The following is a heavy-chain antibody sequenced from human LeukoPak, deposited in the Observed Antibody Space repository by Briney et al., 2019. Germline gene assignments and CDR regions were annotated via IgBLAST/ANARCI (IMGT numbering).Heavy chain of an antibody. CDR3: GKDFSFGSSTRCFAEYWFDP. CDR2: ISGSGGST. D-gene: IGHD2-2*01. J-gene: IGHJ5*02. CDR1: GFTFTSFA. V-gene: IGHV3-23*01. Sequence: GGSLRLSCAASGFTFTSFAMTWVRQAPGKGLEWVSAISGSGGSTYYADSVKDRFTISRDNSKNTLWLHMHSLRAEDTAFYYCGKDFSFGSSTRCFAEYWFDPWGQGTLVTVSS.